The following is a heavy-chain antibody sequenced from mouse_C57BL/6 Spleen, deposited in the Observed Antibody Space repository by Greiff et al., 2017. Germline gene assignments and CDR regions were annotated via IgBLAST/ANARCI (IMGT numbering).Heavy chain of an antibody. V-gene: IGHV14-1*01. CDR3: TAYYSNYVWFAY. Sequence: EVQLKESGAELVRPGASVKLSCTASGFNIKDYYMHWVKQRPEQGLEWIGRIDPEDGDTEYAPKFQGKATMTADTSSNTAYLQLSSLTSEDTAVYYCTAYYSNYVWFAYWGQGTLVTVSA. CDR1: GFNIKDYY. CDR2: IDPEDGDT. D-gene: IGHD2-5*01. J-gene: IGHJ3*01.